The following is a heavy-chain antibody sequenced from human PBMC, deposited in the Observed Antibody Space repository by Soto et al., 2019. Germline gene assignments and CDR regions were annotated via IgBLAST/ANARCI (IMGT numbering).Heavy chain of an antibody. D-gene: IGHD2-15*01. Sequence: QLQLQESGPGLVKPSETLSLTCTVSGGSISSSSYYWGWIRQPPGKGLEWIGSIFYSGSTYYNPSLKSRVPISVDTSKIQFSLKLSSVTAADTAVYYCARHLTYCSAGSCYSDFPYYGMDVWGQGTTVTVSS. J-gene: IGHJ6*02. V-gene: IGHV4-39*01. CDR1: GGSISSSSYY. CDR2: IFYSGST. CDR3: ARHLTYCSAGSCYSDFPYYGMDV.